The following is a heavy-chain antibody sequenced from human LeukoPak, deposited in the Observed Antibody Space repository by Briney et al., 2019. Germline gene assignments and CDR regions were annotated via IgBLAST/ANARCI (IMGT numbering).Heavy chain of an antibody. D-gene: IGHD3-22*01. CDR2: IIPIFGTA. CDR3: ARGAYYYDSSGLAPFDY. J-gene: IGHJ4*02. V-gene: IGHV1-69*05. Sequence: GASVKVSCKASGYTFTSYDINWVRQATGQGLEWMGGIIPIFGTASYAQKFQGRVTITTDESTSTAYMELSSLRSEDTAVYYCARGAYYYDSSGLAPFDYWGQGTLVTVSS. CDR1: GYTFTSYD.